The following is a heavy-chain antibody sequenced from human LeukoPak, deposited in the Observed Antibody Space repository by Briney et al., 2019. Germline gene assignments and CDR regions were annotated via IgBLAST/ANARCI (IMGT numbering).Heavy chain of an antibody. CDR2: INHSGST. V-gene: IGHV4-34*01. Sequence: PSETLSLTCAVYGGSFSGYYWSWIRQPPGKGLEWIGEINHSGSTNYNPSLKSRVTISVDTSKNQFSLKLSSVTAADTAVYYCARRSRALGASDIWGQGTMVTVSS. CDR1: GGSFSGYY. CDR3: ARRSRALGASDI. D-gene: IGHD1-14*01. J-gene: IGHJ3*02.